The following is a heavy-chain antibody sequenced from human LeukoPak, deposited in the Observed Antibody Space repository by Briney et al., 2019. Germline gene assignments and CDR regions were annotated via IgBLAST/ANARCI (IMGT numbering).Heavy chain of an antibody. J-gene: IGHJ6*02. Sequence: GGSLRLSCAASGFTFSNFVMGWVRQAPGKGLEWVSSISGNGGNTYYADSVKGRFTIPRDNSKNTLSLQMNSLRAEDTAVYHCAKALDIVVVPAAITYYYGMDVWGQGTTVTVSS. CDR1: GFTFSNFV. CDR2: ISGNGGNT. CDR3: AKALDIVVVPAAITYYYGMDV. D-gene: IGHD2-2*02. V-gene: IGHV3-23*01.